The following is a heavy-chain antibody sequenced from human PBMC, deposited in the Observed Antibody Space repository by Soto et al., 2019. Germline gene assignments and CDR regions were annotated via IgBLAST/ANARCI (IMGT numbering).Heavy chain of an antibody. CDR1: GFTFSSYG. CDR3: AMYYYDSSGYPSHFDY. J-gene: IGHJ4*02. V-gene: IGHV3-30*03. Sequence: PGGSLRLSCAASGFTFSSYGMHWVRQAPGKGLEWVAVISYDGSNKYYADSVKGRFTISRDNSKNTLYLQMNSLRAEDTAVYYCAMYYYDSSGYPSHFDYWGQGTLVTVSS. D-gene: IGHD3-22*01. CDR2: ISYDGSNK.